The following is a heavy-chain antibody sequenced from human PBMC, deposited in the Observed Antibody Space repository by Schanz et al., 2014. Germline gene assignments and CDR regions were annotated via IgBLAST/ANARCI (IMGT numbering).Heavy chain of an antibody. CDR1: GFTFSSYD. CDR2: IGTAGDT. V-gene: IGHV3-13*04. CDR3: ARVVVSGWHYFDL. J-gene: IGHJ4*02. D-gene: IGHD6-19*01. Sequence: EVQLEESGGGLVQPGGSLRLSCAASGFTFSSYDMHWVRQVTGKGLEWVSGIGTAGDTYYPDSVKGRFTISRENAQNSLFLQVNTLRAGDTAVYCCARVVVSGWHYFDLWGQGTLVTVSS.